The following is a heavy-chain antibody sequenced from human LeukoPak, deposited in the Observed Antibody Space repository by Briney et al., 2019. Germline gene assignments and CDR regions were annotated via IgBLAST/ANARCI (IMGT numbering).Heavy chain of an antibody. CDR2: MNPNSGNT. J-gene: IGHJ5*02. CDR3: ARIDGGGTGIQGFDP. D-gene: IGHD3-16*01. V-gene: IGHV1-8*03. CDR1: GYTFTSYD. Sequence: ASVKVSCKASGYTFTSYDINWVRQATGQGLEWMGWMNPNSGNTGYAQKFQGRVTITRNTSISTAYMELSSLRSEDTAVYYSARIDGGGTGIQGFDPWGQGTLVTVPS.